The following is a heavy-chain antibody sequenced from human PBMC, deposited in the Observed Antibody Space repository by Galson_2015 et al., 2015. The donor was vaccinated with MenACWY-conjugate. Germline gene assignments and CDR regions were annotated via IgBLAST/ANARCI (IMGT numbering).Heavy chain of an antibody. Sequence: EWIVYIYYSGSTYYNPSLKGRVTISVDTSKNQFSLKLSSVTAADTAVYYCARDLNGSYGDYYYGMDVWGQGTTVTVSS. V-gene: IGHV4-31*02. CDR3: ARDLNGSYGDYYYGMDV. CDR2: IYYSGST. D-gene: IGHD5-18*01. J-gene: IGHJ6*02.